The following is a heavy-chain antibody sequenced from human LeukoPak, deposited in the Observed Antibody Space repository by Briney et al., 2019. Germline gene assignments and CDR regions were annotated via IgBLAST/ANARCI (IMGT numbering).Heavy chain of an antibody. CDR2: ISGSGGST. V-gene: IGHV3-23*01. CDR3: ARVLSFGSGSIDI. D-gene: IGHD3-10*01. CDR1: GFTFSSYA. Sequence: GGSLRLSCAASGFTFSSYAMSWVRQAPGKGLEWVSAISGSGGSTYYADSVKGRFTISRDNSKNTLYLQMNSLRAEDTAVYYCARVLSFGSGSIDIWGQGTMVTVSS. J-gene: IGHJ3*02.